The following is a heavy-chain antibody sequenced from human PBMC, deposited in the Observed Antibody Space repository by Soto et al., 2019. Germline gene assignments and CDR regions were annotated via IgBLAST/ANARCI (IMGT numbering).Heavy chain of an antibody. J-gene: IGHJ6*03. CDR3: AREDFGVVIYYYYMDV. Sequence: PGGSLRLSCVVSGSTFSSDDMSWVRQAPGRGLEWVSGISDRGGSTYYADSVKGRFTISRDNAKSTLYLQMNSLRVEDTVVYYCAREDFGVVIYYYYMDVWGKGTTVTVSS. D-gene: IGHD3-3*01. V-gene: IGHV3-23*01. CDR2: ISDRGGST. CDR1: GSTFSSDD.